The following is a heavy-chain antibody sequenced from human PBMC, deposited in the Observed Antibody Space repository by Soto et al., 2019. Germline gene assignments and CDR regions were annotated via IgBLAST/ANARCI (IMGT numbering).Heavy chain of an antibody. CDR2: THYSGST. J-gene: IGHJ4*02. D-gene: IGHD5-18*01. CDR3: ERITRPDSDALYYFDY. V-gene: IGHV4-59*11. CDR1: GGSISGHY. Sequence: PSETLSLTCTVSGGSISGHYCSWLRQPPGKGLEWIGYTHYSGSTNYNPSLKSRMSISVDTSKNHCSLSLSSVTAADTAVYFCERITRPDSDALYYFDYWGQGILVTVSS.